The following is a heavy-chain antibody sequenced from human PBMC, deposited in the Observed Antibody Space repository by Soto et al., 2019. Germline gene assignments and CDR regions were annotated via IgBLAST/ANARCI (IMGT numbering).Heavy chain of an antibody. Sequence: ASVKVSCKASGGTFSSYAISWVRQAPGQGLEWMGGIIPIFGTANYAQKFQGRVTITADKSTSTAYRELSSLRSEDTAVYYCANSPRLIAAAGTDWFDPWGQGTLVTVSS. CDR2: IIPIFGTA. CDR1: GGTFSSYA. V-gene: IGHV1-69*06. D-gene: IGHD6-13*01. CDR3: ANSPRLIAAAGTDWFDP. J-gene: IGHJ5*02.